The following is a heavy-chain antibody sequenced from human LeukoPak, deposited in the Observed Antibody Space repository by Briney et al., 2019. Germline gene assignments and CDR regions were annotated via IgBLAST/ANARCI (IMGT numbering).Heavy chain of an antibody. CDR1: GFTFSSYS. D-gene: IGHD3-10*01. CDR2: ISSSSSYI. Sequence: PGGSLRLSCAASGFTFSSYSMNWVRQAPGKGLEWVSSISSSSSYIYYADSVKGRFTISRDNAKNSLYLQMNSLRAEDTAVYYCAGQSVNYYNSGRIGFWGQGTLVTVSS. J-gene: IGHJ4*02. V-gene: IGHV3-21*04. CDR3: AGQSVNYYNSGRIGF.